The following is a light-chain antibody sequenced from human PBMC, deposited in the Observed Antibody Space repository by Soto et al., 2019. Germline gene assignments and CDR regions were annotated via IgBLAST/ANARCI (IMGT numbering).Light chain of an antibody. J-gene: IGKJ5*01. CDR3: QQVYGHPPA. CDR1: QGIRHY. Sequence: DIQLTQSPSFLSASVVARVTITCRASQGIRHYLAWYQQKPGKAPSLLMYGASTLQSGVPSRFSGSGSGTEFTLTISSPQPEDVATYFCQQVYGHPPAFGPGTRLEIK. CDR2: GAS. V-gene: IGKV1-9*01.